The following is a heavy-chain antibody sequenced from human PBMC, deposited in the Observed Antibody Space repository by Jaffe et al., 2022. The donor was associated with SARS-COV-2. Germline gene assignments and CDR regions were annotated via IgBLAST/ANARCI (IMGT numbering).Heavy chain of an antibody. CDR3: TTDLQRRYCSGGSCHGRYAY. J-gene: IGHJ4*02. V-gene: IGHV3-15*01. Sequence: EVQLVESGGGLVKPGGSLRLSCAASGFTFSNAWMSWVRQAPGKGLEWVGRIKSKTDGGTTDYAAPVKGRFTISRDDSKNTLYLQMNSLKTEDTAVYYCTTDLQRRYCSGGSCHGRYAYWGQGTLVTVSS. CDR2: IKSKTDGGTT. CDR1: GFTFSNAW. D-gene: IGHD2-15*01.